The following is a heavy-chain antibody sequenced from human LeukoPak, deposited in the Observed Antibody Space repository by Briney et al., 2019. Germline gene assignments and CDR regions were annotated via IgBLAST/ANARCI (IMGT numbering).Heavy chain of an antibody. J-gene: IGHJ6*02. CDR2: IIPIFGTA. CDR3: ARDQKDIVVVPAAEYYYYGMDV. CDR1: GYTFTSYG. Sequence: ASVKVSCKASGYTFTSYGISWVRQAPGQGLEWMGGIIPIFGTANYAQKFQGRVTITADESTSTAYMELSGLRSEDTAVYYCARDQKDIVVVPAAEYYYYGMDVWGQGTTVTVSS. D-gene: IGHD2-2*01. V-gene: IGHV1-69*13.